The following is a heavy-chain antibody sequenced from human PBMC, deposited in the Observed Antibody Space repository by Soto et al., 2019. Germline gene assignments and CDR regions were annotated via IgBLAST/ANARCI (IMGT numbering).Heavy chain of an antibody. CDR3: SGVDCSNTNCRTRGMDV. Sequence: QVHLQESGPGLVKPSETLSLICTVSGGSLTSYYWSWVRQPVGKGLEWVGRIYSDGTTNYSPSPPLYSRVTMSLDTSKNQFSLWLSAVTAADTAIYYCSGVDCSNTNCRTRGMDVWGQGTTVTVSS. CDR2: IYSDGTT. D-gene: IGHD2-2*01. V-gene: IGHV4-4*07. CDR1: GGSLTSYY. J-gene: IGHJ6*02.